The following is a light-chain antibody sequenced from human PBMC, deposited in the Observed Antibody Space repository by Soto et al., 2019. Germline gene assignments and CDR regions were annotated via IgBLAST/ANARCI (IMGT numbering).Light chain of an antibody. CDR3: QQYGSSPQT. CDR2: AAS. CDR1: QSVSSNY. Sequence: EIVWTHSPVTLSFSPGGRATLCCTASQSVSSNYLAWFQQKNGQAPRFLIYAASSRATGIPDRFSGSGYGTDVKLTLSRLETEDFAVYYCQQYGSSPQTFGQGTKVDIK. J-gene: IGKJ1*01. V-gene: IGKV3-20*01.